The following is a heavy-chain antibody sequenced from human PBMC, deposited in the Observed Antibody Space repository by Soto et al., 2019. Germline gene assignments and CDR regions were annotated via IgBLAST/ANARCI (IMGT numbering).Heavy chain of an antibody. CDR3: ARDLEQWLAPGFDY. V-gene: IGHV4-31*03. Sequence: SETLSLTCNVSGGSISSGGYYWSWIRQHPGKGPEWIGYIYYSGSTYYNTSLKSRVTISVDTSKNQFSLKLSSLRSEDTAVYYCARDLEQWLAPGFDYWGQGTLVTVSS. D-gene: IGHD6-19*01. CDR1: GGSISSGGYY. J-gene: IGHJ4*02. CDR2: IYYSGST.